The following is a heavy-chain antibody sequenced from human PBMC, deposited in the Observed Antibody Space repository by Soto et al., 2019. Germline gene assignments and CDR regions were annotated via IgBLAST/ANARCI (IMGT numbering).Heavy chain of an antibody. CDR2: IYHLGTT. D-gene: IGHD3-22*01. CDR1: GDTGSSTRW. Sequence: SETLSLTCTVSGDTGSSTRWWSWVRLSPGRGLEWIGDIYHLGTTNYNPSLKRRVSISLDKSKNQFSLKLTSVTAADTAVYFCARTGKFYYYDMSGLPFDPWGPGVLVTVSS. J-gene: IGHJ5*02. CDR3: ARTGKFYYYDMSGLPFDP. V-gene: IGHV4-4*02.